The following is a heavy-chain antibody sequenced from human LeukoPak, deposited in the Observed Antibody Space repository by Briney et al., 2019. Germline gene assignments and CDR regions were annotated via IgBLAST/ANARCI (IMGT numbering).Heavy chain of an antibody. V-gene: IGHV7-4-1*02. D-gene: IGHD3-22*01. Sequence: ASVKVSCKASGYTFTSHSMNWVRQAPGQGLEWLGWINTNTGNPTYAQGFTGRFVFSLDTSVNTAYLQISSLKAEDTAVYYCARVVHPYDYESSGLTYDAFDIWGQGTMVTVSS. CDR2: INTNTGNP. J-gene: IGHJ3*02. CDR1: GYTFTSHS. CDR3: ARVVHPYDYESSGLTYDAFDI.